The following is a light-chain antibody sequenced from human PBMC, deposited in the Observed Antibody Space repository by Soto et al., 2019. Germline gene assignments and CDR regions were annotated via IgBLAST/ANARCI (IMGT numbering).Light chain of an antibody. CDR1: QSIRGR. V-gene: IGKV1-5*01. CDR3: QHYNNYPWT. CDR2: DAS. J-gene: IGKJ1*01. Sequence: DIQMTQSPSTLSASVGDSVTITCRASQSIRGRLAWYQQKPGKAPKLLIYDASSLEGWVPSRFSGSGSGTEFTLTIRGLQPDDFATYYCQHYNNYPWTFGQGTNVEI.